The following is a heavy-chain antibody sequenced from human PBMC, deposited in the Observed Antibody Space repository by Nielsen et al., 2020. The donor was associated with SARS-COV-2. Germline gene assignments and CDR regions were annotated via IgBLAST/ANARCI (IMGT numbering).Heavy chain of an antibody. D-gene: IGHD3-16*01. V-gene: IGHV3-30*18. CDR2: ISYEGSKK. CDR3: AKRRAVFMLSFGGEGALDV. Sequence: SLKISCAASGFTFNNFGFYWVRQAPGKGLEWVASISYEGSKKYYADSLTGRFTVSRDTSKNTVYLQMNSLSVEDTAVYHCAKRRAVFMLSFGGEGALDVWGQGTTVSVTS. CDR1: GFTFNNFG. J-gene: IGHJ6*02.